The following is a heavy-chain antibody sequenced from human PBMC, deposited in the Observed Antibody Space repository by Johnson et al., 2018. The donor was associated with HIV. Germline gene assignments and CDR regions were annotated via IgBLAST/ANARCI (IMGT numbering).Heavy chain of an antibody. J-gene: IGHJ3*02. D-gene: IGHD3-22*01. V-gene: IGHV3-30*04. CDR1: GFTFNSYA. CDR3: ARDQDWGYYDSTAFDI. Sequence: QVQLVESGGGVVQPGRSLRLSCAASGFTFNSYAMHWVRQAPGKGLEWVAIISYAGSNKYYADSVKGRFTISRDNSKNTVYLQMSSLRAEDTAVYHCARDQDWGYYDSTAFDIWGQGTMVTVSS. CDR2: ISYAGSNK.